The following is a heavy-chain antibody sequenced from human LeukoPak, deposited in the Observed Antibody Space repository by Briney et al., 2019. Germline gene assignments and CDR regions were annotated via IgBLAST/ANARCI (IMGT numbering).Heavy chain of an antibody. D-gene: IGHD2-2*03. CDR1: GFTFRNYS. CDR2: LRGDDET. CDR3: ARASWMSDADAVW. V-gene: IGHV3-23*01. J-gene: IGHJ4*02. Sequence: RSLTLSCAASGFTFRNYSMSWVRQAPARGLEWVSSLRGDDETFYADSVKGRFTLSRDYSRNTVFLHLNNLRAEDTAVYYCARASWMSDADAVWWGQGTVVTVS.